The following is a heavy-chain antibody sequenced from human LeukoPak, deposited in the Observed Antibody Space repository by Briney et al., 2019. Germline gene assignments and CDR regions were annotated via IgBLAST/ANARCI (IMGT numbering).Heavy chain of an antibody. D-gene: IGHD1-1*01. CDR2: IGTAGDT. CDR1: GFTSSDYD. V-gene: IGHV3-13*01. Sequence: PGGSLRLSCAASGFTSSDYDMHWVRQPTGKGLEWVAAIGTAGDTYYTGPVKGRFTISRENAKNSLYLQMNSLRAGDTAVYYCARVAKERVGGVYYFDYWGQGTLVTVSS. CDR3: ARVAKERVGGVYYFDY. J-gene: IGHJ4*02.